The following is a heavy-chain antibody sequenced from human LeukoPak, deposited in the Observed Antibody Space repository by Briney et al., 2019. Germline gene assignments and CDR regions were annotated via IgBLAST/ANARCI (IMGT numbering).Heavy chain of an antibody. V-gene: IGHV3-33*01. CDR1: GFTFSTYA. J-gene: IGHJ4*02. D-gene: IGHD2-2*01. CDR3: ARGSSSVTLPGD. Sequence: PGGSLRLAWAAAGFTFSTYAMHCVRQAPGKGLEWVAVIWYDGNHKYYADSVKGRFTISRDNSKNTLYLQMNSLRVEDTAVYYCARGSSSVTLPGDWGQGTLVTVSS. CDR2: IWYDGNHK.